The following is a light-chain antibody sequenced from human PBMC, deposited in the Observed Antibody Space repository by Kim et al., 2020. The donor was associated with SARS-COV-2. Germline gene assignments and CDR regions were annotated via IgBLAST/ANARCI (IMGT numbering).Light chain of an antibody. J-gene: IGLJ1*01. CDR3: SSYAGSNNLV. V-gene: IGLV2-8*01. CDR2: EVS. Sequence: QSALTQPPSASGSPGQSVTISCTGTSSDVGGYNYVSWYQQHPGKAPELMIYEVSKRPSGVPDRFSGSKSCNTASLTVSGLQAEDEADYYCSSYAGSNNLVFGTGSKLTVL. CDR1: SSDVGGYNY.